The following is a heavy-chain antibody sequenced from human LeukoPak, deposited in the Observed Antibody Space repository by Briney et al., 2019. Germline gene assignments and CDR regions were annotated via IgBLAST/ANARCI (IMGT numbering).Heavy chain of an antibody. J-gene: IGHJ4*02. D-gene: IGHD3-16*01. CDR1: GFTFSSYW. Sequence: GGSLRLSCAASGFTFSSYWMSWVRQAPGKGLEWVANIKEDGSEKYYVDSVKGRFTISRNNAKNSLYLQMNSLRAEDTAVYYCARDLSGGGYDYWGQGTLVTVSS. CDR2: IKEDGSEK. V-gene: IGHV3-7*03. CDR3: ARDLSGGGYDY.